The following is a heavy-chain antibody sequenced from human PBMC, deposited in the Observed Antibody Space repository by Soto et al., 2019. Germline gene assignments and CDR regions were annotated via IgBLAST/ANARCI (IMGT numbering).Heavy chain of an antibody. CDR1: GGSISSYY. CDR3: ARGGYYDVLTGYYSFAY. D-gene: IGHD3-9*01. CDR2: IYYSGTT. V-gene: IGHV4-59*01. Sequence: SGTLSLTCTVSGGSISSYYWSWVRQPPGKGLEWIAYIYYSGTTNYNPSLKSRLTISVDTSKNQFSLKLSSVTAADTAVYYCARGGYYDVLTGYYSFAYWGQGTLVTVSS. J-gene: IGHJ4*01.